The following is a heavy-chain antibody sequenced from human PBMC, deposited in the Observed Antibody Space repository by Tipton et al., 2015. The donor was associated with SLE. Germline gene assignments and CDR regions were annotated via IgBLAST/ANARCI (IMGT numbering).Heavy chain of an antibody. CDR1: GFTFSSYW. J-gene: IGHJ2*01. CDR2: IKQDGSEK. D-gene: IGHD2-15*01. CDR3: ASLIVPWYFDL. V-gene: IGHV3-7*01. Sequence: GSLRLSCAASGFTFSSYWMSWVRQAPGKGLEWVANIKQDGSEKYYVDSVKGRFTISRDNAKNSLYLQMNSLRAEDTAVYYCASLIVPWYFDLWGRGTPVTVSS.